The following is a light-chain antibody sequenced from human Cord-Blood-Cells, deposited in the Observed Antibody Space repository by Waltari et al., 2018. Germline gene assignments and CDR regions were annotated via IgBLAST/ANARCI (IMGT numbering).Light chain of an antibody. CDR1: QSISSY. CDR2: AAS. V-gene: IGKV1-39*01. Sequence: DIKMTPSPSSLSASVGDSVTITCRASQSISSYLNWYQQKPGKAPKLLIYAASSLQSGVPSRFSGSGSGTDFTLTISSLQPEDFATYYCQQSYSTPFTFGPGTKVDIK. CDR3: QQSYSTPFT. J-gene: IGKJ3*01.